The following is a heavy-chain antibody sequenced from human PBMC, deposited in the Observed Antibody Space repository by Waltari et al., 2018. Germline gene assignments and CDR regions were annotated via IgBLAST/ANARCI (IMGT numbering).Heavy chain of an antibody. D-gene: IGHD1-1*01. CDR2: RNANSGGT. J-gene: IGHJ4*02. V-gene: IGHV1-2*04. Sequence: QVQLVQSGAEVKKPGASVKVSCKASGYTFTGYYMHWVRQARGQGREWMGGRNANSGGTNYAQKCQGLVTMIRDTSISTAYMELSRLRSEDTAVYYCARGTTDFDYWGQGTLVTGSS. CDR3: ARGTTDFDY. CDR1: GYTFTGYY.